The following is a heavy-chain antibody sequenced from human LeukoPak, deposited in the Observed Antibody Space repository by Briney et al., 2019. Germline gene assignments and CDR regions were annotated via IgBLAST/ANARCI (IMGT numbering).Heavy chain of an antibody. J-gene: IGHJ4*02. CDR2: IIPFFGSA. V-gene: IGHV1-69*13. D-gene: IGHD1-1*01. Sequence: SVTVSCKASGYTFTSYGISWVRQAPGQGLEWLGGIIPFFGSANYAQKFQGRVTITADESTSTAYMELSSLRSEDTAVYYCATPPTGTTTTGEYYFDSWGQGTLVTVSS. CDR3: ATPPTGTTTTGEYYFDS. CDR1: GYTFTSYG.